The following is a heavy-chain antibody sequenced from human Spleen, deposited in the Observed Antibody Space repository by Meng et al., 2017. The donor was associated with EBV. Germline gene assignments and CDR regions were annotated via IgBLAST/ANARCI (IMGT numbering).Heavy chain of an antibody. CDR2: ISAYSGDT. CDR1: GYPFSSSG. V-gene: IGHV1-18*01. D-gene: IGHD6-19*01. CDR3: ARETTSSGWMYYFDY. J-gene: IGHJ4*02. Sequence: VQLVQSGPRVKNPGASVKGSGKAFGYPFSSSGITWVRQAPGQGLEYMGWISAYSGDTNYAEKFQGRLTLSTDTSTTTGYMELRTLRSDDTAVYYCARETTSSGWMYYFDYWGQGTLVTVSS.